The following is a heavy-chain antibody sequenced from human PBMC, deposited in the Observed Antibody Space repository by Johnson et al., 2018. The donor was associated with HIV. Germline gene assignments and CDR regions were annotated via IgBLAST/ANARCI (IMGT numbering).Heavy chain of an antibody. CDR1: GFTFSSYG. Sequence: LVESGGGVVQPGGSLRLSCAASGFTFSSYGMHWVRQAPDKGLEWVAFIRYDERNKYYADSVKGRFTISRDNSKNTPYLQMNSLRAEDTAVYYCAKWTRDGYNYVHAFDIWGQGTMVTVSS. D-gene: IGHD5-24*01. CDR2: IRYDERNK. CDR3: AKWTRDGYNYVHAFDI. J-gene: IGHJ3*02. V-gene: IGHV3-30*02.